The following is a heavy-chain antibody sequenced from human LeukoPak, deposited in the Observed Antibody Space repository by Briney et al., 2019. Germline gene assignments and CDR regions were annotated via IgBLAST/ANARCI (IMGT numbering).Heavy chain of an antibody. CDR1: GFTFSNYG. CDR3: ARDFQNYYGSGSYYNDIDY. Sequence: RGSLRLSCAASGFTFSNYGMHWVRQAPGKGLEWVAVIWYDGGNKYYAESVKGRFTISRDNSENTLYLQMNSLRAEDTAVYYCARDFQNYYGSGSYYNDIDYWGQGTLVSDPS. D-gene: IGHD3-10*01. V-gene: IGHV3-33*01. CDR2: IWYDGGNK. J-gene: IGHJ4*02.